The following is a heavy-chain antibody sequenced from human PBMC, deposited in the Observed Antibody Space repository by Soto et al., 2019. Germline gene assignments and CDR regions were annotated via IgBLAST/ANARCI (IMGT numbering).Heavy chain of an antibody. V-gene: IGHV1-69*13. D-gene: IGHD3-22*01. CDR2: IIPIFGTA. CDR3: ARTYYYDSSGSLGSFDY. CDR1: GGTFSSYA. J-gene: IGHJ4*02. Sequence: SVKVSWKAAGGTFSSYAISWVRQAPGQGLEWMGGIIPIFGTANYAQKFQGRVTITADESTSTAYMELSSLRSEDTAVYYCARTYYYDSSGSLGSFDYWGQGTLVTVSS.